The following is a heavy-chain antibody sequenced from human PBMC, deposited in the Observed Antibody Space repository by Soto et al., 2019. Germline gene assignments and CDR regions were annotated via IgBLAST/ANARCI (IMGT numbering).Heavy chain of an antibody. V-gene: IGHV3-33*01. CDR3: ARAVRGVAIDY. J-gene: IGHJ4*02. D-gene: IGHD3-10*01. CDR1: GFTFSTYG. Sequence: PGGSLRLSCVASGFTFSTYGMHWVRQAPGKGLEWLAVIWYDGSKQYYAHSVKCRFTISKDNFKNTVYLQMNSLRAEDTAVYYCARAVRGVAIDYWGPGTLVTVSS. CDR2: IWYDGSKQ.